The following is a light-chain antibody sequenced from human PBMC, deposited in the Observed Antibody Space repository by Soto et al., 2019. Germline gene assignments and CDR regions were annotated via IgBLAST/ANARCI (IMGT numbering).Light chain of an antibody. J-gene: IGKJ4*01. Sequence: DIQMTQSPSTLSASVGDRVTITCRASQSISSWLALYQQKPGKAPKPLLYKESSLESGVPSRFSGSGSGTEFTLTLSSVQPDDFATYYCQQYNSYSLTFGGGTKVEIK. CDR2: KES. CDR1: QSISSW. V-gene: IGKV1-5*03. CDR3: QQYNSYSLT.